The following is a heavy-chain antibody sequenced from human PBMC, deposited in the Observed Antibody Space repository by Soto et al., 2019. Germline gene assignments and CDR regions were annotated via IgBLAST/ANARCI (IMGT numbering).Heavy chain of an antibody. CDR3: SKDGTNYGSLAY. CDR1: GFTFSSYA. CDR2: ISGSGGST. V-gene: IGHV3-23*01. Sequence: PGGSLRLSCAASGFTFSSYAMSWVRQAPGKGLEWVSAISGSGGSTYYAAPVKGRFTISRDDSKNTLYLQMHSLTTEDTAVYYCSKDGTNYGSLAYWGQGSLVTVSS. J-gene: IGHJ1*01. D-gene: IGHD1-1*01.